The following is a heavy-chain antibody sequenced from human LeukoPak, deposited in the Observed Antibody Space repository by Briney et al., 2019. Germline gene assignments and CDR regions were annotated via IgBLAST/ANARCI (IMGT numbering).Heavy chain of an antibody. CDR3: ARRAGLHSLDY. CDR1: GGSFSGYY. J-gene: IGHJ4*02. D-gene: IGHD5/OR15-5a*01. CDR2: INHSGST. Sequence: SETLSLTCAVYGGSFSGYYWSWIRQPPGKGLEWIGEINHSGSTNYNPSLKSRVTISVDTSKNQFSPRLSSVTAADTALYFCARRAGLHSLDYWDQGTLVTVSS. V-gene: IGHV4-34*01.